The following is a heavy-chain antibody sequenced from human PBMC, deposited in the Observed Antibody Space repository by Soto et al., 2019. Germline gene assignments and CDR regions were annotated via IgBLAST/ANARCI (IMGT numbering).Heavy chain of an antibody. V-gene: IGHV1-46*03. D-gene: IGHD4-17*01. CDR3: DRGNDYGDYVNYYYYGMDV. Sequence: QVQLVQSGAEVKKPGASVKVSCKASGYTFTSYYMHWVRQAPGQGLEWMGIINPSGGSTSYAQKFQGRVTVTRDTSTSTVYLELSSLRSEDTAVYYCDRGNDYGDYVNYYYYGMDVWGQGTTVTVSS. CDR2: INPSGGST. CDR1: GYTFTSYY. J-gene: IGHJ6*02.